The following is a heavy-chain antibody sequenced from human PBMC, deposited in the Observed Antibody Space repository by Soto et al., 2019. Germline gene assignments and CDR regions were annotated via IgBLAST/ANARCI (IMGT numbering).Heavy chain of an antibody. CDR3: AQTTGWPGFDY. CDR2: IYNGERT. CDR1: GASIRNFY. V-gene: IGHV4-59*01. Sequence: QVHLQESGPGLVKPSETMSLTCTASGASIRNFYWNWVRQFPGNGLEWIGHIYNGERTNYNPSLKSRVTISVDTSKNQFSLKLSSVTVADTAVYYCAQTTGWPGFDYWGQGTLVAVSS. J-gene: IGHJ4*02. D-gene: IGHD6-19*01.